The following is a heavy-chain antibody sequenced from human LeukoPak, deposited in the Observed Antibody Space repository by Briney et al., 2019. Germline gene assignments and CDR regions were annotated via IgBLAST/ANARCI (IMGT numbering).Heavy chain of an antibody. CDR3: AGFFGDPYYYDSSGPFDY. D-gene: IGHD3-22*01. CDR1: GFTFSDYY. CDR2: ISSSSYT. Sequence: GGSLRLSCAASGFTFSDYYMSWIRQAPGKGLEWVSYISSSSYTNYADSVKGRFTIPRDNAKNSLYLQMNSLRAEDTAVYYCAGFFGDPYYYDSSGPFDYWGQGTLVTVSS. J-gene: IGHJ4*02. V-gene: IGHV3-11*03.